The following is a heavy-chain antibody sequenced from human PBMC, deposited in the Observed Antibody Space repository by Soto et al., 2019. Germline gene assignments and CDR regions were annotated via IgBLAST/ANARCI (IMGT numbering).Heavy chain of an antibody. CDR3: ARGENDAFDI. CDR2: IYSGGSI. CDR1: GFTLSSNY. Sequence: EEQVVETGGGLIQPGGSLRLSCAASGFTLSSNYMSWVRQAPGKGLEWVSVIYSGGSIYYADSVKGRFTISRENSKNSLYLQMNNLRAEDTAIYYCARGENDAFDIWGQGTMVTVSS. J-gene: IGHJ3*02. V-gene: IGHV3-53*02.